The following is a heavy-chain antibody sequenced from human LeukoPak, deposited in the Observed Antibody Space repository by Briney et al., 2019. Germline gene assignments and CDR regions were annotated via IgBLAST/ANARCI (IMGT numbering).Heavy chain of an antibody. CDR3: ATGSIVYDY. V-gene: IGHV1-24*01. Sequence: ASVKVSCKVSGHTLTEFSMEWVRQAPGKGLEWMEGFDPERGETIYAQKFQGRITMTEDTSTDTAYMELSSLTSEDTAVYYCATGSIVYDYWGQGTLVTVSS. J-gene: IGHJ4*02. D-gene: IGHD2-21*01. CDR2: FDPERGET. CDR1: GHTLTEFS.